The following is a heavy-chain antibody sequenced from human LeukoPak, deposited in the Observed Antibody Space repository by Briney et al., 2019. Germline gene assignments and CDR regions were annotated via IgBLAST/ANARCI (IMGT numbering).Heavy chain of an antibody. CDR1: GFTFSDYA. D-gene: IGHD4-17*01. CDR2: IGGTGNT. Sequence: GGLRLSCAASGFTFSDYALIWARQAPGKGLEWVSAIGGTGNTYYADSVKGRFTIYRDNSKNTVYLQMNSLRAEDTALYYCGKDPNGDYVGAFDFWGQGTMVTVSS. V-gene: IGHV3-23*01. J-gene: IGHJ3*01. CDR3: GKDPNGDYVGAFDF.